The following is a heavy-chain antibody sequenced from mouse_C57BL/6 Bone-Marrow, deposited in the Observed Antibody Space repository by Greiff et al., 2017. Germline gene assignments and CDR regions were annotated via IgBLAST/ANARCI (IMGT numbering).Heavy chain of an antibody. D-gene: IGHD1-1*01. CDR2: WNNDNY. CDR3: WRYYYGSSFYYAMDY. Sequence: QVTLKESGPGILQPSQTLSLACTFSGISLSTSGMGLSWLRKPSGKALEWLASIWNNDNYYNPSLKSRLTISKETSNYHVFLKLTSVDTADSATYYGAWRYYYGSSFYYAMDYWGQGTSVTVSS. J-gene: IGHJ4*01. CDR1: ISLSTSGMGL. V-gene: IGHV8-2*01.